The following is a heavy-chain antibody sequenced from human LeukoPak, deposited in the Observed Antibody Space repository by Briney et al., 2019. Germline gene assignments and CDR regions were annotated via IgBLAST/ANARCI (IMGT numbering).Heavy chain of an antibody. J-gene: IGHJ4*02. CDR3: ASTKTDDFWSGYRTPYYFDY. V-gene: IGHV4-61*08. D-gene: IGHD3-3*01. CDR2: IYYSGST. CDR1: GGSISSGDYY. Sequence: SETLSLTCTVSGGSISSGDYYWSWIRQPPGKGLEWIGYIYYSGSTNYNPSLKGRVTISVDTSKNQFSLKLSSVTAADTAVYYCASTKTDDFWSGYRTPYYFDYWGQGTLVTVSS.